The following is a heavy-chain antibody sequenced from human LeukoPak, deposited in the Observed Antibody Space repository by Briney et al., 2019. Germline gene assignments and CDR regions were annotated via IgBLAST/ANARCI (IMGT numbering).Heavy chain of an antibody. Sequence: GGSLRLSCAASGFTFSSYEMNWGRQAPGEGLEWISYISSSGSSVKYADSVKGRFTISRDNAKNSLYLQMDSLRAEDTAIYYCTTDHVGATVEFDSWGQGTLVTVSS. CDR2: ISSSGSSV. CDR3: TTDHVGATVEFDS. J-gene: IGHJ4*02. CDR1: GFTFSSYE. D-gene: IGHD1-26*01. V-gene: IGHV3-48*03.